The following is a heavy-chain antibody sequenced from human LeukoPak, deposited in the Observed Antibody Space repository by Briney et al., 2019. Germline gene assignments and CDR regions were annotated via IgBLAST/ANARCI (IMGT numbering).Heavy chain of an antibody. CDR3: ARVRSSGYDEVPLDY. Sequence: ASVKVSCKASGYTFTGYYMHWVRQAPGQGLEWMGWINPNSGGTNYAQKFQGRVTMTRDTSISTAYMELSRPRSDDTAVYYCARVRSSGYDEVPLDYWGQGTLVTVSS. CDR2: INPNSGGT. V-gene: IGHV1-2*02. J-gene: IGHJ4*02. D-gene: IGHD5-12*01. CDR1: GYTFTGYY.